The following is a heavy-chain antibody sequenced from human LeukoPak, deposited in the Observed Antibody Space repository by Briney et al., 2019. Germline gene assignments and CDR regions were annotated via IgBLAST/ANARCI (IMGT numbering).Heavy chain of an antibody. CDR3: AKDLMRDRWFGES. V-gene: IGHV3-11*04. CDR1: GFTFSDYY. CDR2: ISSSGRTK. J-gene: IGHJ5*02. D-gene: IGHD3-10*01. Sequence: GGSLRLSCAASGFTFSDYYMSWIRQAPGKGLEWVSYISSSGRTKYYADSVKGRFTISRDNATDSLYLQMNSLRAEDTAVYYCAKDLMRDRWFGESWGQGTLVTVSS.